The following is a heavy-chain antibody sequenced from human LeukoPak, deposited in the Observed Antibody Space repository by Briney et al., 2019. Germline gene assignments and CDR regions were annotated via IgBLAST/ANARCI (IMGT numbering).Heavy chain of an antibody. Sequence: PSQTLSLTCTVSGGSISSGGYYWSWIRQHPGKGLEWIGYIYYSGSTSYNPSLKSRVTISVDTSKNQFSLKLSSVTAADTAVYYCASQYYDFWSGYHQNWFDPWGQGTLVTVSS. J-gene: IGHJ5*02. D-gene: IGHD3-3*01. V-gene: IGHV4-61*08. CDR1: GGSISSGGYY. CDR3: ASQYYDFWSGYHQNWFDP. CDR2: IYYSGST.